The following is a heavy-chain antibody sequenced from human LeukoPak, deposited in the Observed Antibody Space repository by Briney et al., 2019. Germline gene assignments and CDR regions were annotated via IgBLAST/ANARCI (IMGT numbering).Heavy chain of an antibody. D-gene: IGHD6-19*01. Sequence: ASVKISCKASGYTFTDYYMHWVQQAPGKGLEWMGRVDPEDGETIYAEKFQGRVTITADTSTDTAYMELSSLRSEDTAVYYCATASVRVAGAFDIWGQGTMVTVSS. J-gene: IGHJ3*02. CDR3: ATASVRVAGAFDI. CDR1: GYTFTDYY. CDR2: VDPEDGET. V-gene: IGHV1-69-2*01.